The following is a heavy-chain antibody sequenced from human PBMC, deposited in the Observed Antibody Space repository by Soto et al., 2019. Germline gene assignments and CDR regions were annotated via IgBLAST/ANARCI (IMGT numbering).Heavy chain of an antibody. CDR1: GFTFSSYG. CDR2: IWYDGSNK. V-gene: IGHV3-33*01. D-gene: IGHD6-25*01. CDR3: ARDAGTLPASFLDY. J-gene: IGHJ4*02. Sequence: GGSLRLSCAASGFTFSSYGMHWVRQAPGKGLEWVAVIWYDGSNKYYADSVKGRFTISRDNSKNTLYLQMNSLRAEDTAVYYCARDAGTLPASFLDYWGQGTLVTVSS.